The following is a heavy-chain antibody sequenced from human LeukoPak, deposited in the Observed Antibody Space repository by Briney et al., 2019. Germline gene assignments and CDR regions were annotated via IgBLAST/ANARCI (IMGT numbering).Heavy chain of an antibody. CDR1: GFTFSSYD. CDR2: IRYDGGSK. CDR3: AKSEYSSSSGGHYFDY. D-gene: IGHD6-6*01. Sequence: PGGSLRLSCAASGFTFSSYDMHWVRQAPGKGPEWVAFIRYDGGSKNSADSVKGRFTISRDNSKNTLYLQMNSLGAEDTAVYYCAKSEYSSSSGGHYFDYWGQGILVTVSS. V-gene: IGHV3-30*02. J-gene: IGHJ4*02.